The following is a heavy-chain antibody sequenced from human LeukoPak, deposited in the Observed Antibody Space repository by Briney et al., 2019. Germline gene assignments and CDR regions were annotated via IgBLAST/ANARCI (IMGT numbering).Heavy chain of an antibody. CDR3: TKSFGPVIAAAGAGTD. D-gene: IGHD6-13*01. V-gene: IGHV3-48*01. J-gene: IGHJ4*02. CDR2: ISSLSGTI. CDR1: GFTFSSYS. Sequence: GGSLRLSCAASGFTFSSYSMNWVRQAPGKGLEWVSYISSLSGTINYADSVKGRFIISRDNAKNTLYMQMNSLRAEDTAVYYCTKSFGPVIAAAGAGTDWGQGTLVTVSS.